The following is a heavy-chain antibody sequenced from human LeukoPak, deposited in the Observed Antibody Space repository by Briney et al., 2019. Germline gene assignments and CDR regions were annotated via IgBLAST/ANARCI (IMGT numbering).Heavy chain of an antibody. Sequence: GASVKVSCKASGYTFTGYYMHWVRQAPGQGLEWMGWINPNSGGTNYAQKFQGRVTMTRDTSISTAYMELSRLRSDDTAVYYCARASFTYYDFWGGYDYWGQGTLVTVSS. V-gene: IGHV1-2*02. CDR2: INPNSGGT. J-gene: IGHJ4*02. CDR1: GYTFTGYY. CDR3: ARASFTYYDFWGGYDY. D-gene: IGHD3-3*01.